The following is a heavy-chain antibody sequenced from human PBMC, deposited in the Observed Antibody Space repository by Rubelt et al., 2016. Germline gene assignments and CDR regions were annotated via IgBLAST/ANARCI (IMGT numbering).Heavy chain of an antibody. Sequence: VWSGGGVIQPGRSLRLSCAASGFTFSSYGMHWVRQAPGKGLEWVALISYDGSDKYYVDSVKGRFTISRDNSKNTLYLQMNSLRAEDTAVYYCAKIRIYQYYFDYWGQGTLVTVSS. CDR2: ISYDGSDK. CDR3: AKIRIYQYYFDY. D-gene: IGHD2-2*01. CDR1: GFTFSSYG. J-gene: IGHJ4*02. V-gene: IGHV3-30*18.